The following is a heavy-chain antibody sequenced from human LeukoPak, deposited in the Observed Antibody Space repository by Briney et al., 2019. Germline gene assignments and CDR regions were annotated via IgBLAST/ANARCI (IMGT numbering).Heavy chain of an antibody. CDR2: IGSGGSA. V-gene: IGHV3-23*01. Sequence: GGSLRLSCAASGFTFSSYAMTGVRQAPGKGREGVSAIGSGGSAYYADSVKGRFTISRDNSKNTLYLPMNSLRAEDTAVYYCARDRGGLTMIVPSDYWGQGTLVTVSS. J-gene: IGHJ4*02. CDR1: GFTFSSYA. CDR3: ARDRGGLTMIVPSDY. D-gene: IGHD3-22*01.